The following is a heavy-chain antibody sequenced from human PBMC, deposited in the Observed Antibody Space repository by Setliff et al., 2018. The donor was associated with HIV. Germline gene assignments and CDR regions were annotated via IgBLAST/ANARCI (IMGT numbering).Heavy chain of an antibody. J-gene: IGHJ6*02. V-gene: IGHV3-30-3*01. CDR2: ISYDGSNE. CDR1: GFTFSSYA. CDR3: ARIRGFCSGGSCYPYYYYAMDV. Sequence: SLRLSCAASGFTFSSYAMHWVRQAPGKGLEWVAVISYDGSNEYYADSVKGRFTISRDNSKNTLYLQMNSLRAEDTALYYCARIRGFCSGGSCYPYYYYAMDVWGQGTTVTAP. D-gene: IGHD2-15*01.